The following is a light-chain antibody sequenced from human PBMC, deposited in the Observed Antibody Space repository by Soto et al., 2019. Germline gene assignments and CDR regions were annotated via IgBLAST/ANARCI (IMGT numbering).Light chain of an antibody. CDR2: GDD. V-gene: IGLV1-44*01. CDR3: ASWDGPVYV. J-gene: IGLJ1*01. Sequence: QSVLTQPPSASVAPGQRVTISCFGGTSNIGSENVKWYQHVPGTAPKLLIYGDDQRPSGVPDRFSASKSGTSASLAISGLQSDDEADYYCASWDGPVYVFGTGTKVTV. CDR1: TSNIGSEN.